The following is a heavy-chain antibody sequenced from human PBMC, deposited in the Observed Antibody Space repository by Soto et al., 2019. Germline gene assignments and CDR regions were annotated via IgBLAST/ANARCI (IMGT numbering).Heavy chain of an antibody. CDR2: INAGNGNT. V-gene: IGHV1-3*01. CDR1: GYTFTSYA. CDR3: ARSIVVVTAADY. J-gene: IGHJ4*02. Sequence: QVQLVQSGAEVKKPGASVKVSCKASGYTFTSYAMHWVRQAPGQRLEWVGWINAGNGNTKYSQKFQGRVTITMDTSASTAYIELSSPRSEDTAVYYCARSIVVVTAADYWGQGTLVTVSS. D-gene: IGHD2-21*02.